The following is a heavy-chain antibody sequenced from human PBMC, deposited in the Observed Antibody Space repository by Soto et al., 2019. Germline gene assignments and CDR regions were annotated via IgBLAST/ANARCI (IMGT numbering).Heavy chain of an antibody. V-gene: IGHV4-31*03. CDR2: IYYSGST. CDR1: GGSISSGGYY. CDR3: ARRTVTPFDY. Sequence: SETLSLTCTVSGGSISSGGYYWSWIRQHPGKGLEWIGYIYYSGSTYYNPSLKSRVTISVDTSKNQFSLKLSSVTAADTAVYYCARRTVTPFDYWGQGTLVTVSS. J-gene: IGHJ4*02. D-gene: IGHD4-17*01.